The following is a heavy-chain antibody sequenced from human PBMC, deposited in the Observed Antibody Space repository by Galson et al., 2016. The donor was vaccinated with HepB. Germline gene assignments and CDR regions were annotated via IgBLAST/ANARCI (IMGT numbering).Heavy chain of an antibody. V-gene: IGHV3-30*04. D-gene: IGHD3-10*01. CDR3: SRDPGGSGPLAN. CDR2: ISYDGRNK. J-gene: IGHJ1*01. CDR1: GFTFSDYT. Sequence: SLRLSCAASGFTFSDYTVHWVRQAPGKGLEWVAVISYDGRNKYNTDSVKGRFTISRDNSKNTLYLHMNGLRTEDTAVYYCSRDPGGSGPLANWGQGTLVTVSS.